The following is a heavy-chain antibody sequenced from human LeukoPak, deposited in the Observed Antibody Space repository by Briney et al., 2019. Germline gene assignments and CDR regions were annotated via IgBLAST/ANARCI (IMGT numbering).Heavy chain of an antibody. V-gene: IGHV1-69*04. CDR1: GGTFSSYA. J-gene: IGHJ4*02. CDR2: SIPILGIA. CDR3: ARDFYDSSGGYFDY. Sequence: GASVKVSCKASGGTFSSYAISWVRQAPGQGLEWMGRSIPILGIANYAQKFQGRVTITADNSTSTAYMELSSLRSEDTAVYYCARDFYDSSGGYFDYWGQGTLVTVSS. D-gene: IGHD3-22*01.